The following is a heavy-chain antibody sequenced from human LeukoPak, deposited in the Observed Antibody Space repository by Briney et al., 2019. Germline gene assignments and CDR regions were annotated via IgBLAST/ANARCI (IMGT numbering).Heavy chain of an antibody. CDR1: GGSISSSSYY. J-gene: IGHJ4*02. CDR3: ARSRIAARPDEFDY. Sequence: PSETLSLTCTVFGGSISSSSYYWGWIRQPPGKGLEWIGSIYYSRNTYYNPSLKSRVTISVDTSKSQFSLKLSSVTAADTAVYYCARSRIAARPDEFDYWGQGTLVTVSS. D-gene: IGHD6-6*01. CDR2: IYYSRNT. V-gene: IGHV4-39*01.